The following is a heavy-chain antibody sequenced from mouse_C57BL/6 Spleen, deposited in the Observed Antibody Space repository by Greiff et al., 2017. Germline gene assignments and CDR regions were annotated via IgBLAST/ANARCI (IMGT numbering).Heavy chain of an antibody. D-gene: IGHD1-1*01. CDR3: ARGGTVVATGAMDY. V-gene: IGHV1-20*01. J-gene: IGHJ4*01. CDR1: GYSFTGYF. Sequence: EVQLQQSGPELVKPGDSVKISCKASGYSFTGYFMNWVMQSHGKSLEWIGRINPYNGETFYNQKFKGKATLTVEKDSRTAHMELRSLTSEDSAVYYCARGGTVVATGAMDYWGQGTSVTVSS. CDR2: INPYNGET.